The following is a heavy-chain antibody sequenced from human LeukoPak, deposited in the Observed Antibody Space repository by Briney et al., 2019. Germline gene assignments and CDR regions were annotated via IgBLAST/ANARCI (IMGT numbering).Heavy chain of an antibody. D-gene: IGHD1-26*01. CDR1: GFTFSSYA. Sequence: GGSLRLSCAASGFTFSSYAMHWVRQASGKRLEWVGRIRSKANSYATAYAASVKGRFTISRDDSKNTAYLQMNSLKTEDTAVYYCTRWESYYYGMDVWGQGTTVTVSS. V-gene: IGHV3-73*01. CDR2: IRSKANSYAT. CDR3: TRWESYYYGMDV. J-gene: IGHJ6*02.